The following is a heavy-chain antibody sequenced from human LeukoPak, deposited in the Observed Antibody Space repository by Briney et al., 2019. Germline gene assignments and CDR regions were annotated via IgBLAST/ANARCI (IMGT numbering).Heavy chain of an antibody. D-gene: IGHD5-18*01. CDR1: GYTFTSYG. J-gene: IGHJ4*02. Sequence: GASVKVSCKASGYTFTSYGISCVRQAPGQGLEWMGWISAYNGNTNYAQKLQGRVTMTTDTSTSTAYMELRSLRSDDTAVYYCARDRAGYSYGPTWPIDYWGQGTLVTVSS. V-gene: IGHV1-18*04. CDR3: ARDRAGYSYGPTWPIDY. CDR2: ISAYNGNT.